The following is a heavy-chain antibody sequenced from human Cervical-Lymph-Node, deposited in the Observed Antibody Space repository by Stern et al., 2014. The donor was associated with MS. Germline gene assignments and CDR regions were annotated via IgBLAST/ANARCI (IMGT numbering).Heavy chain of an antibody. Sequence: EVQLLESGGGLAKPGGSLRLSCEASGLTFSKVWMNWVRQAPGKGLEWVGRIKNNTDGGTTDYVASVKGRFIISRDDSKNTLYLQMNNLKTEDTAFYYCTTGGLVVLPNKTRTWLDFWGQGTLVTVSP. J-gene: IGHJ5*01. CDR3: TTGGLVVLPNKTRTWLDF. V-gene: IGHV3-15*05. D-gene: IGHD3-3*01. CDR1: GLTFSKVW. CDR2: IKNNTDGGTT.